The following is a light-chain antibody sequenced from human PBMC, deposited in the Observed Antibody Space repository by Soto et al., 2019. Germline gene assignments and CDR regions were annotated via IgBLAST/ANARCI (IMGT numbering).Light chain of an antibody. Sequence: DIQMTQSPSSLSASVGDRVTITCRASQTIKNYLNWYQQKPGKAPKLLIFAASTLQSGVPSRFTGSGSGASFTLTINGLQPEDFATYYCQQSLTTPPYTFGQGTKLEI. V-gene: IGKV1-39*01. CDR1: QTIKNY. J-gene: IGKJ2*01. CDR2: AAS. CDR3: QQSLTTPPYT.